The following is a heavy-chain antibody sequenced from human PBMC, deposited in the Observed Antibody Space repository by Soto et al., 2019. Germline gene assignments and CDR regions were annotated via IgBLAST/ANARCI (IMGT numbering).Heavy chain of an antibody. CDR1: GFPFSSYA. CDR3: ARAPASYCGGDCFSMDY. V-gene: IGHV3-21*02. D-gene: IGHD2-21*02. Sequence: EVQLVESGGGLVEPGGSLRLSCEASGFPFSSYAMNWVRQAPGKGLEWVSSISTSSGYIYFADSLRGRFTVSRDNAXNXXYLQMNSLTAEDTAVYYCARAPASYCGGDCFSMDYWGQGTLVIVSS. CDR2: ISTSSGYI. J-gene: IGHJ4*02.